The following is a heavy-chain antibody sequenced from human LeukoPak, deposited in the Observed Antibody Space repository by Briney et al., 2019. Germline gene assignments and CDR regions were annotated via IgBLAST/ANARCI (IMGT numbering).Heavy chain of an antibody. D-gene: IGHD3-10*01. Sequence: SETLSLTCAVYGGSFSGYYWSWIRQPPGKGLEWIGLIYTSGSTNYNPSLKSRVTISVDTSKNQFSLKLSSVTAADTAVYYCARDRRGYYFDYWGQGTLATVSS. CDR3: ARDRRGYYFDY. CDR1: GGSFSGYY. CDR2: IYTSGST. V-gene: IGHV4-4*08. J-gene: IGHJ4*02.